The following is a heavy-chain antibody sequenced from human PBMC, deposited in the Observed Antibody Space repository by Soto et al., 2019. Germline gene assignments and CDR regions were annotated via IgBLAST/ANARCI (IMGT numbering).Heavy chain of an antibody. V-gene: IGHV4-59*12. CDR3: ARGVIH. J-gene: IGHJ4*02. CDR1: GGSISSYY. D-gene: IGHD3-16*02. Sequence: SETLSLTCTVSGGSISSYYWSWIRQPPGKGLEWIGYIYYSGSTSYNPSLKSRLTISVDTSKNQFSLKLSSVTAADTAVYYCARGVIHWGQGTLVTVSS. CDR2: IYYSGST.